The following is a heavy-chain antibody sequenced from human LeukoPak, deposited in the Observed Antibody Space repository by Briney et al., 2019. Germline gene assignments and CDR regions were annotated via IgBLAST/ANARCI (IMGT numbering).Heavy chain of an antibody. CDR1: GGSISSNSYY. CDR2: IYYSGST. J-gene: IGHJ4*02. V-gene: IGHV4-39*01. D-gene: IGHD3-10*01. Sequence: PSETLSLTCIVSGGSISSNSYYWGWLRQPPGKGLEWIGSIYYSGSTYYNPSLKSRVTISVDTSKNQFSLKLSSVTAADTAVYYCASYYNVVFDYWGQGTLVTVSS. CDR3: ASYYNVVFDY.